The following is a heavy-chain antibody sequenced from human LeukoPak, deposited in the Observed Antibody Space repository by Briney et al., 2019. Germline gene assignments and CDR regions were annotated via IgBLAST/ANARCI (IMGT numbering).Heavy chain of an antibody. D-gene: IGHD4-17*01. V-gene: IGHV4-59*12. J-gene: IGHJ4*02. CDR1: GGSISDYS. CDR3: ARNGDRHIDY. Sequence: PSETLSLTCTVSGGSISDYSWSWIRQPPGKGLEWIGNIYYSGSANHNPPLKSRVTISVDKSKNQFSLKLSSVTAADTAVYYCARNGDRHIDYWGQGTLVTVSS. CDR2: IYYSGSA.